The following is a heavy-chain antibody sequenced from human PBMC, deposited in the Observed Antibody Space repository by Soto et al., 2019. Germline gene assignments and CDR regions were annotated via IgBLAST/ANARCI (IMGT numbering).Heavy chain of an antibody. J-gene: IGHJ3*01. CDR3: VRDDPRRNNDFWSGHYTTDAFDL. Sequence: EVQLVESGGGLVQPGGSLRLSCAASGFTFSRYWMSWVRQAPGKGLEWVANIKQDGSEKYYVESVKGRFTMSRDNTKNSLYLQMNSLRAEDTAVYYCVRDDPRRNNDFWSGHYTTDAFDLRGRGRMVTVSS. CDR2: IKQDGSEK. V-gene: IGHV3-7*01. D-gene: IGHD3-3*01. CDR1: GFTFSRYW.